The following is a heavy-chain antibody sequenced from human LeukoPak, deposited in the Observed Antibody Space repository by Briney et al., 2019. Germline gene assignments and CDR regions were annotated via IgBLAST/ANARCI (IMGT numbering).Heavy chain of an antibody. CDR2: ISWDGGST. Sequence: AGGSLRLSCAASGFTFDDYAMHWVRQAPGKGLEWVSIISWDGGSTYYADSVKGRFTISRDNSKNSLYLQMNSLRAEDTALYHCATSYDSSGYYPFQHWGQGTLVTVSS. CDR3: ATSYDSSGYYPFQH. J-gene: IGHJ1*01. D-gene: IGHD3-22*01. V-gene: IGHV3-43D*04. CDR1: GFTFDDYA.